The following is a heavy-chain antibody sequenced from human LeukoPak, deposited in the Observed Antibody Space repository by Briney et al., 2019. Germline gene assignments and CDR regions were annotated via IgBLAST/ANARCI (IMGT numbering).Heavy chain of an antibody. V-gene: IGHV3-30*02. CDR1: GFTXXXYG. J-gene: IGHJ3*02. CDR2: IRYDGSNK. CDR3: XRGGSYLSAFDI. Sequence: XXXSGFTXXXYGMHWVRQAPGKGLEWVAFIRYDGSNKYYADSVKGRFTISRDNSKKTLYMQMNRLRDGDTAVYYCXRGGSYLSAFDIWGQGTMVTVSS. D-gene: IGHD1-26*01.